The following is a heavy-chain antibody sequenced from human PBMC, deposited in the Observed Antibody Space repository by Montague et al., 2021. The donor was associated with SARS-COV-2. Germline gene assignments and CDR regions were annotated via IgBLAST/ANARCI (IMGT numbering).Heavy chain of an antibody. CDR3: ARVGGNHYRYFDY. D-gene: IGHD1-26*01. Sequence: TLSLTCTVSGDSISREIYYWSWIRQPTGKGLEWIGRIYTSGSTNYNPSLRSRVTISVDTSQTHFSLGLSAVTAADTAVYYCARVGGNHYRYFDYWGQGTPITVSS. CDR1: GDSISREIYY. J-gene: IGHJ4*02. V-gene: IGHV4-61*02. CDR2: IYTSGST.